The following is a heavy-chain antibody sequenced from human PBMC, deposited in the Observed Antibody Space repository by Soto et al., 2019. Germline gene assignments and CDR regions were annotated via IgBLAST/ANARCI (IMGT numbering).Heavy chain of an antibody. CDR1: EFPVSSNY. CDR3: AITNYGSGSYSDY. CDR2: IYSGGST. J-gene: IGHJ4*02. Sequence: PGGSLRLSCAASEFPVSSNYMTWVRQAPGKGLEWVSVIYSGGSTYYADSVKGRFTISRDNSKNTLYLQMNSLRAEDTAVYYCAITNYGSGSYSDYWGQGTLVTVSS. V-gene: IGHV3-53*01. D-gene: IGHD3-10*01.